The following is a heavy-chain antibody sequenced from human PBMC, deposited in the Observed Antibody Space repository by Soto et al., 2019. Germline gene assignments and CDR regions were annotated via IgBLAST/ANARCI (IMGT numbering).Heavy chain of an antibody. V-gene: IGHV3-11*04. CDR1: GLTFSDYY. D-gene: IGHD1-1*01. Sequence: PGGSLRLSCAASGLTFSDYYMSWIRQAPGRGLEWVSYISSSGSTIYYADSVKGRFTISRDNAKNSLYLQMNSLRAEDTAVYYCARGTTTSAFSAMDVWGQGTTVTVSS. CDR3: ARGTTTSAFSAMDV. J-gene: IGHJ6*02. CDR2: ISSSGSTI.